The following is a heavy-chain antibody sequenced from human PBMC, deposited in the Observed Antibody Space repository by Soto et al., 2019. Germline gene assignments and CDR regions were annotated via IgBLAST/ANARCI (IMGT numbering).Heavy chain of an antibody. Sequence: QVQLVQSGAEVKKPGASVKVSCKASGYTFTSYDINWVRQATGQGLEWMGWMNPNSGNTGYAQKFQGRVTMTRNTSISTAFMELSSLRSEDTAVYYCARVLRAIAVAGFNLIFGYWGQGTLVTVSS. D-gene: IGHD6-19*01. CDR3: ARVLRAIAVAGFNLIFGY. V-gene: IGHV1-8*01. CDR1: GYTFTSYD. CDR2: MNPNSGNT. J-gene: IGHJ4*02.